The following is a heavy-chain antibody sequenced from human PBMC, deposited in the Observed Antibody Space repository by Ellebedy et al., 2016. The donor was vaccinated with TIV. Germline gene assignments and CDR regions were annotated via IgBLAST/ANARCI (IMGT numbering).Heavy chain of an antibody. J-gene: IGHJ3*02. D-gene: IGHD1-26*01. Sequence: GGSLRLSXAASGFTFSSYGMHWVRQAPGKGLEWVAVIWYDGSNKYYADSVKGRFTISRDNSKNTLYLQMNSLRAEDTAVYYCAGTGWELPFSGFYDAFDIWGQGTMVTVSS. CDR1: GFTFSSYG. V-gene: IGHV3-33*01. CDR3: AGTGWELPFSGFYDAFDI. CDR2: IWYDGSNK.